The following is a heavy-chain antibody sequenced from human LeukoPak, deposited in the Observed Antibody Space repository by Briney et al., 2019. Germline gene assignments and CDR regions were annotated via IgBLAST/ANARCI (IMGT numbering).Heavy chain of an antibody. CDR1: GGSVSNYY. V-gene: IGHV4-34*01. CDR3: ARGGSYGYNY. CDR2: INHRGST. J-gene: IGHJ4*02. D-gene: IGHD5-18*01. Sequence: SETLSLTCSVSGGSVSNYYWSWIRQPPGKGLEWIGEINHRGSTNYNPSLRSRVTISVDTSKSQFSLKLSSVTAADTAVYYCARGGSYGYNYWGQGTLVTVSS.